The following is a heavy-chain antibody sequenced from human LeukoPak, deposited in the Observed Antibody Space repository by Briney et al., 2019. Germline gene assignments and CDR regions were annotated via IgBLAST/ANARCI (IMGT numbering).Heavy chain of an antibody. CDR3: ARRRLLRDGYSFDY. V-gene: IGHV4-39*01. J-gene: IGHJ4*02. CDR2: IYYSGST. D-gene: IGHD2-21*02. Sequence: SETLSLTCTISGGSISSSSYSWGWIRQPPGKGLEWIGSIYYSGSTYYNPSLKSRVTISVDTSKNQFSLKLSSVTAADTAVYYCARRRLLRDGYSFDYWVQGTLVTVSS. CDR1: GGSISSSSYS.